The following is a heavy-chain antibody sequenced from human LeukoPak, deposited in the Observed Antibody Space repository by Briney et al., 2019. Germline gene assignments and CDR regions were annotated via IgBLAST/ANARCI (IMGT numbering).Heavy chain of an antibody. CDR3: ARVGLVYCTNGVCSYFDY. CDR1: GYSISSGYY. CDR2: IYHSGST. D-gene: IGHD2-8*01. J-gene: IGHJ4*02. Sequence: PSETLSLTCTVSGYSISSGYYWGWIRQPPGKGLEWVGIIYHSGSTYYNPSLKSRVTISVDTSKNQFSLKLSSVTAADTAVYYCARVGLVYCTNGVCSYFDYWGQGTLVTVSS. V-gene: IGHV4-38-2*02.